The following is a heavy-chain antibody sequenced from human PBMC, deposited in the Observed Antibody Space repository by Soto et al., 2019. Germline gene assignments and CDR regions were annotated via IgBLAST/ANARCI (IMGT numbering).Heavy chain of an antibody. CDR3: AKDTRPFPGDY. CDR1: GFTFRSYA. J-gene: IGHJ4*02. V-gene: IGHV3-23*01. CDR2: ISGSGGST. D-gene: IGHD2-15*01. Sequence: EVQLLESGGGLVQPGGSLRLSCAASGFTFRSYAMSWVRQAPGKGLEWVSAISGSGGSTYYADSVNGRFTIARDNSKNTLYLQLNSLRAEDTAVYYCAKDTRPFPGDYWGQGTLVTVCS.